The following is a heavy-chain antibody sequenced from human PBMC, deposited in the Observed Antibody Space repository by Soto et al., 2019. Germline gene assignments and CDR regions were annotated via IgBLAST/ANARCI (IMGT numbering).Heavy chain of an antibody. CDR1: GFTFSNSA. Sequence: GGSLRLSCAASGFTFSNSAMSWVRQAPGQGLEWVSSISGSGGTIHYADSVKGRFTISRDNSKNTLYLQMSSLRAEDTAVYYCAKGALNFGDYWGQGTLVTFSS. J-gene: IGHJ4*02. D-gene: IGHD3-10*01. CDR3: AKGALNFGDY. CDR2: ISGSGGTI. V-gene: IGHV3-23*01.